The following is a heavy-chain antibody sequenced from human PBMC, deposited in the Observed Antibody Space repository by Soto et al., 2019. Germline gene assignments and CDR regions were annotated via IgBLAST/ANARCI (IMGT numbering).Heavy chain of an antibody. V-gene: IGHV4-34*01. J-gene: IGHJ6*02. Sequence: QPPGKGLEWIGEINHSGSTNYNPSLKSRVTISVDTSKNQFSLKLSSVTAADTAVYYCARNIAAAGTGYYGIDVWGQATTVT. CDR2: INHSGST. D-gene: IGHD6-13*01. CDR3: ARNIAAAGTGYYGIDV.